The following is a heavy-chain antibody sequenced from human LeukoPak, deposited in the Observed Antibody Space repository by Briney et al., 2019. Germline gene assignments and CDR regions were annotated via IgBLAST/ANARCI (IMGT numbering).Heavy chain of an antibody. Sequence: PSETLSLTCTVSGGSISSSSYYWGWIRQPPGKGLEWIGDINHSGSTNYNPSLKSRVTISVDTSKNQFSLKLSSVTAADTAVYYCARTTEGYCRGRSCYSYYYYMDVWGKGTTVTVSS. CDR2: INHSGST. CDR3: ARTTEGYCRGRSCYSYYYYMDV. D-gene: IGHD2-15*01. V-gene: IGHV4-39*07. CDR1: GGSISSSSYY. J-gene: IGHJ6*03.